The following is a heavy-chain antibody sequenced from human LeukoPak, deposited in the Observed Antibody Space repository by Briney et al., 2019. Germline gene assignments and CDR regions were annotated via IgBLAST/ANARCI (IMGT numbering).Heavy chain of an antibody. CDR3: ARDGTHIVVVTAISNFDN. Sequence: ASVKVSCKASGYTFTGYYIHWVRQAPGQGLEWMGWINPNSGGTKYEQKFQGRVTMTRDTSISTAYMELKRLTSDDTAVYYCARDGTHIVVVTAISNFDNWGQGTLVTVSS. V-gene: IGHV1-2*02. J-gene: IGHJ4*02. D-gene: IGHD2-21*02. CDR1: GYTFTGYY. CDR2: INPNSGGT.